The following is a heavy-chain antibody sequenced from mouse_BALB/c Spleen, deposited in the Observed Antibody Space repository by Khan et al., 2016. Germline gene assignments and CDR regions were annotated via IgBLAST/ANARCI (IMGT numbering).Heavy chain of an antibody. Sequence: VQLQQSGAELVRSGASVKLSCTASVFNINDYYMHWVKQRPEQGLEWIGWIDPENGDTEYAPNFQGKATMTADTSSNAAYLQFSSLTSEDSAVYYCNAIYYGCDVYYDDWGQGTTLTVSS. CDR1: VFNINDYY. V-gene: IGHV14-4*02. J-gene: IGHJ2*01. CDR3: NAIYYGCDVYYDD. D-gene: IGHD2-2*01. CDR2: IDPENGDT.